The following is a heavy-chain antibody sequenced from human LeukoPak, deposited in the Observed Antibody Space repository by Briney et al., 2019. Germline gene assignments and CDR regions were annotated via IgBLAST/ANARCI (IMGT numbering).Heavy chain of an antibody. D-gene: IGHD3-16*01. CDR3: AKAGGNWVSHFDY. V-gene: IGHV3-23*01. J-gene: IGHJ4*02. CDR2: ISGSGDST. CDR1: GSTFSSYA. Sequence: GGSLRLSCAASGSTFSSYAMPWVRQAPGKGLEWVSAISGSGDSTYYADSVKGRFTISRDNSKNTLYLQMNSLRAEDTAVFYCAKAGGNWVSHFDYWGQGTLVTVSS.